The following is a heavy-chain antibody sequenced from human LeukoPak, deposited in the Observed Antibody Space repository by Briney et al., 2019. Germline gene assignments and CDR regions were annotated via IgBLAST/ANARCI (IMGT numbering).Heavy chain of an antibody. D-gene: IGHD2-15*01. V-gene: IGHV4-59*01. CDR3: ARDSGDYFDY. Sequence: PSETLSLTCTVSGGSISSYYWSWIRQPPGKGLEWIGYIYYSGSTNYDPSLKSRVTISVDTSKNQFSLKLSSVTAADTAVYYCARDSGDYFDYGGQGTLVTVSS. J-gene: IGHJ4*02. CDR2: IYYSGST. CDR1: GGSISSYY.